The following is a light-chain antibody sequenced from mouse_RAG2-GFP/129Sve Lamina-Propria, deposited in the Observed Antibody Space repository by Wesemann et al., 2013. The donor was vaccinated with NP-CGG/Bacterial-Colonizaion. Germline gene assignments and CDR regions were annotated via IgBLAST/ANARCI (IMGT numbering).Light chain of an antibody. CDR3: LQSRKIPPT. J-gene: IGKJ2*01. CDR2: HAS. CDR1: ESVSIIGTNL. V-gene: IGKV3-9*01. Sequence: DIVLTQSPASLAMSLGKRATISCRASESVSIIGTNLIHWYQQKPGQPPKLLIYHASNLETGVPARFSGSGSRTDFTLTIDPVEEDDVAIYYCLQSRKIPPTFGGGTKLEIK.